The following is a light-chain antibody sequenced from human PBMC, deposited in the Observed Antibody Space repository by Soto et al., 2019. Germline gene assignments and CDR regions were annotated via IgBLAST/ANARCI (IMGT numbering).Light chain of an antibody. J-gene: IGLJ7*01. CDR2: EVS. V-gene: IGLV2-8*01. Sequence: QSALTQPPSASGSPGQSVTLSCTGTSSDIGGYNYVSWYQQHPGKAPKLMIYEVSQRPSGVPDRFSGSKSGNTASLTVSGLQAEDEADYYCSSSAGSNIFFGGGTQLTVL. CDR1: SSDIGGYNY. CDR3: SSSAGSNIF.